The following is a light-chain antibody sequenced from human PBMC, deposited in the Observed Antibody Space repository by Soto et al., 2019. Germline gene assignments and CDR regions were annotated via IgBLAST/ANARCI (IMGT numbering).Light chain of an antibody. CDR1: QRVSSN. CDR3: QQHSNWPPLT. Sequence: EIVLTQSAATLSLSPGERVTLSCRASQRVSSNLAWYQQKPGQAPRLLIYDASTRATGLPARFSGSGSGTDFTLTISSLQPEDFAVYYCQQHSNWPPLTFGGGTKVDIK. J-gene: IGKJ4*01. CDR2: DAS. V-gene: IGKV3-11*01.